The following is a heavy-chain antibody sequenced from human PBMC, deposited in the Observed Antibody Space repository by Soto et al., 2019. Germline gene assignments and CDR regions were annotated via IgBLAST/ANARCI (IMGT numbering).Heavy chain of an antibody. CDR1: GFTFSSCA. CDR3: LGGYYPPFDF. J-gene: IGHJ4*02. Sequence: VVSLRLSCAASGFTFSSCAINWVRQAPGKGLEWVSAISGSGGRTYYADSVKGRFTISRDNSKNTLYLQMNSLRAEDTAVYYCLGGYYPPFDFWGQGTLVTVSS. V-gene: IGHV3-23*01. D-gene: IGHD3-22*01. CDR2: ISGSGGRT.